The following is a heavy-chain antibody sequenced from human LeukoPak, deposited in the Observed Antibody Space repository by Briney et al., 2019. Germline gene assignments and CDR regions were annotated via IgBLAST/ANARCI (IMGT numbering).Heavy chain of an antibody. D-gene: IGHD2-2*02. CDR2: IYTSGST. V-gene: IGHV4-4*07. J-gene: IGHJ3*02. CDR3: ARDLQYCSSTSCYIAFDI. CDR1: GGSIGSYY. Sequence: PSETLSLTCTVSGGSIGSYYWSWIRQPAGKGLEWIGRIYTSGSTNYNPSLKSRVTMSVDTSKNQFSLKLSSVTAADTAVYYCARDLQYCSSTSCYIAFDIWGQGTMVTVSS.